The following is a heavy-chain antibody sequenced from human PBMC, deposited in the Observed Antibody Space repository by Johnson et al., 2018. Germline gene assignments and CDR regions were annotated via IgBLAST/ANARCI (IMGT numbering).Heavy chain of an antibody. D-gene: IGHD4-23*01. J-gene: IGHJ1*01. CDR1: GFTLSSYA. Sequence: VQLVQSGGGVVQPGRSLRLSCAASGFTLSSYAIHWVRQAPGKGLEWVAVIPYDGSIKDYADSVKGRFNISRENSKNTLYLQMNSLIAEDTAVYYCAREMRGGNSAQYFQHWGQGTRVTVAS. CDR3: AREMRGGNSAQYFQH. CDR2: IPYDGSIK. V-gene: IGHV3-30-3*01.